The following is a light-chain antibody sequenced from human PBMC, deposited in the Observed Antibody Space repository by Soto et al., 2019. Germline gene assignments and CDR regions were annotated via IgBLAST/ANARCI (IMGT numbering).Light chain of an antibody. CDR3: GSFTSSSTWV. Sequence: QSVLTQPPSVSAAPGQRVTISCNGSNSNIGAHYEVHWYQQFPGTAPKLLISNNTNRPSGVPDRFSGSRSGTSASLAITGLQSEDEADYYCGSFTSSSTWVFGGGTKLTVL. CDR1: NSNIGAHYE. CDR2: NNT. V-gene: IGLV1-40*01. J-gene: IGLJ3*02.